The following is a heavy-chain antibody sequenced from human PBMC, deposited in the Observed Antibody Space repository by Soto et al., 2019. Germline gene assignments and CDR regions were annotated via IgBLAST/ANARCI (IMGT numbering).Heavy chain of an antibody. CDR3: ARDLSVAAAGTGYYYYYYGMDV. CDR2: ISYDGSNK. Sequence: QPGGSLRLSCAASGFTFSSYGMHWVRQAPGKGLEWVAVISYDGSNKYYADSVKGRFTISRDNSKNTLYLQMNSLRAEDTAVYYCARDLSVAAAGTGYYYYYYGMDVWGQGTTVTVSS. V-gene: IGHV3-30*03. J-gene: IGHJ6*02. CDR1: GFTFSSYG. D-gene: IGHD6-13*01.